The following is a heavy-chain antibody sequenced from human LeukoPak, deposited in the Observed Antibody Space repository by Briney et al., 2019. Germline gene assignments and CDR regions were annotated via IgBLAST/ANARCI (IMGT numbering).Heavy chain of an antibody. CDR2: INWNGGRT. J-gene: IGHJ4*02. D-gene: IGHD6-19*01. V-gene: IGHV3-20*04. Sequence: GGSLRLSCAASGFTFDDYGMSWGRQAPGKGLEWVSGINWNGGRTGYAESVKGRFTISRDNAKNSLYLQMNTLRAEDTALYYCARAVSNSGWYGSVDYWGQGTLVTVSS. CDR1: GFTFDDYG. CDR3: ARAVSNSGWYGSVDY.